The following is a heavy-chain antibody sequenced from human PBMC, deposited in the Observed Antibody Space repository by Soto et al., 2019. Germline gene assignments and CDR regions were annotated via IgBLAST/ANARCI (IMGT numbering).Heavy chain of an antibody. CDR3: ARVTVTTPHVRRLGGMDV. Sequence: HVQLVQSGAEVKKPGSSVKVSCKASGGTFSSYAISWVRQAPGQGLEWMGGIIPIFGTANYAQKFQGRVTITADESTSTAYMELSSLRSEDTAVYYCARVTVTTPHVRRLGGMDVWGQGTTVTVSS. CDR1: GGTFSSYA. V-gene: IGHV1-69*01. D-gene: IGHD4-17*01. CDR2: IIPIFGTA. J-gene: IGHJ6*02.